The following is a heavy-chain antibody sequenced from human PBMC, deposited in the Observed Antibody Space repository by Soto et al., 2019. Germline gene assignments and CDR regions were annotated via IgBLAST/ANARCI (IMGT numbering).Heavy chain of an antibody. J-gene: IGHJ5*02. D-gene: IGHD4-4*01. CDR1: GYTFTRYY. CDR3: ARGLDYRLFSWFDP. CDR2: INPSGGST. Sequence: ASVKVSCKASGYTFTRYYMHWVRQAPGQGLEWMGKINPSGGSTTYAQRFHDRVTMTRDTSTTTVFMELSSLRSEDTAVYYCARGLDYRLFSWFDPWGQGTLVTVSS. V-gene: IGHV1-46*01.